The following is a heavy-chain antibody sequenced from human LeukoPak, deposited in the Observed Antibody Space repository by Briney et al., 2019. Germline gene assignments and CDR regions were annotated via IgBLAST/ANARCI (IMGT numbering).Heavy chain of an antibody. CDR2: IYYSGST. Sequence: PSETLSLTCTVSGGSISSSSYYWGWIRQPPGRGLEWIGSIYYSGSTYYNPSLKSRVTISVDTSKNQFSLKLSSVTAADTAVYYCARHDYDTTEHYYYYGMDVWGQGTTVTVSS. V-gene: IGHV4-39*01. J-gene: IGHJ6*02. CDR3: ARHDYDTTEHYYYYGMDV. CDR1: GGSISSSSYY. D-gene: IGHD3-22*01.